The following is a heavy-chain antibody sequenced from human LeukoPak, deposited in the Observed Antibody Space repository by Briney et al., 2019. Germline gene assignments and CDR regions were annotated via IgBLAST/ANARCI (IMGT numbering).Heavy chain of an antibody. CDR1: GFTFSNSA. V-gene: IGHV3-23*01. Sequence: GGSLRLSCAASGFTFSNSAVTWVRQAPGRGLDWVSAINGDGGRTYHADSVKGRFTISRDNSKNTLYLQMNSLRVEDMAVYYCAKDIKGTNYYYYGMGAWGQGTTVTVSS. CDR3: AKDIKGTNYYYYGMGA. D-gene: IGHD1-14*01. CDR2: INGDGGRT. J-gene: IGHJ6*02.